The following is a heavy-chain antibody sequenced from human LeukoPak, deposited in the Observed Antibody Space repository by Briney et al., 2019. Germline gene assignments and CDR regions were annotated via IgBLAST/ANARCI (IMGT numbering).Heavy chain of an antibody. V-gene: IGHV1-69*05. CDR2: VIPMFGPA. J-gene: IGHJ4*02. D-gene: IGHD3-22*01. CDR1: GGTFNSYG. Sequence: GASPKVSCKAPGGTFNSYGISWGRQAPGQGLEWMGGVIPMFGPAKYAPKCKGRATMTTDASTSTAYMVLNSLRSEDTATYFCARGELGDRSGFANFDSWGQGTLVTVSS. CDR3: ARGELGDRSGFANFDS.